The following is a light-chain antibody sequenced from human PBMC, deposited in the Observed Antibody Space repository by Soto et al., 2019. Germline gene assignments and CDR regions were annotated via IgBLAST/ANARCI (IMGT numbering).Light chain of an antibody. CDR3: QQYGSSGT. Sequence: EVVLTQSPGTLSLSPGERATLSCRASQSVSSSDLAWYQQKPGQAPRLLISGASNRATGIPDTFSGSGSGTDFTLTISRLEPEDFAVYYCQQYGSSGTFGQGTKVDIK. V-gene: IGKV3-20*01. CDR1: QSVSSSD. CDR2: GAS. J-gene: IGKJ1*01.